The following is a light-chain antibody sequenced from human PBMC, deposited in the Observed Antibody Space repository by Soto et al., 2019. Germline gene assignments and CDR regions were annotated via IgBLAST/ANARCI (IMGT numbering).Light chain of an antibody. V-gene: IGKV1-39*01. CDR1: QSIVTY. CDR2: AAS. J-gene: IGKJ1*01. CDR3: QQSYSTPPWT. Sequence: DIQMTQSPSSLSASVGDRVTITCRASQSIVTYLNWYLQKPGKAPKLLIYAASNLQSGVPSRFSGSGSGTYFTLTISSLQPEDFATYFFQQSYSTPPWTFGQGTKVEIK.